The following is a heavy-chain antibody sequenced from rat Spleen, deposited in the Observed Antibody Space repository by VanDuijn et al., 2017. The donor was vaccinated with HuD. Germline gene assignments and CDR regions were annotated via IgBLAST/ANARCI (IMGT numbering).Heavy chain of an antibody. Sequence: EVQLVESGGGLVQPGRSLKLSCVASGFTFSNYWMYWIRQAPGKGLEWVSSINTGGGNTYYRDSVKGRFTISRDNAKNTLYLQMDSLRSEDTATYYCAAAGTRVSRFAYWGQGTLVTVSS. CDR1: GFTFSNYW. CDR2: INTGGGNT. D-gene: IGHD1-4*01. J-gene: IGHJ3*01. CDR3: AAAGTRVSRFAY. V-gene: IGHV5-58*01.